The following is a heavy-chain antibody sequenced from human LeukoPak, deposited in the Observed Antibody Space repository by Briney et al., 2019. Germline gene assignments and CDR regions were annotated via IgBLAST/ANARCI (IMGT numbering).Heavy chain of an antibody. V-gene: IGHV1-58*02. CDR1: GFAFISSA. J-gene: IGHJ5*02. CDR3: VADPYYDRSGPPRWFDP. CDR2: IVVGSGNT. Sequence: SVKVSCKASGFAFISSAMQWVRQARGQRLEWIRWIVVGSGNTNYAQKFQERVTITRDMSTSTAYMELSSLRSEDTAVYYCVADPYYDRSGPPRWFDPWGQGTLVTVSS. D-gene: IGHD3-22*01.